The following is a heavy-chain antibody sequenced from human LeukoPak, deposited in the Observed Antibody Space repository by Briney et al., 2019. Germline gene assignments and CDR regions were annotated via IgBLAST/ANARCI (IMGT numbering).Heavy chain of an antibody. D-gene: IGHD6-13*01. Sequence: PSETLSLTCAVYGGSFSGYYWSWIRQPPGKGLEWIGEINHSGNTNYNPSLKSRVTISVDTSKNQFSLKLSSVTAADTAVYYCASLRYSSSWYPPYFDYWGQGTLVTVSS. CDR3: ASLRYSSSWYPPYFDY. CDR1: GGSFSGYY. V-gene: IGHV4-34*01. J-gene: IGHJ4*02. CDR2: INHSGNT.